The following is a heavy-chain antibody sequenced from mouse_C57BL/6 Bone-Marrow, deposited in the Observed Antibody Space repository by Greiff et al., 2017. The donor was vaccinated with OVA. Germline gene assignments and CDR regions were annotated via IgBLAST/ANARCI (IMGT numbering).Heavy chain of an antibody. V-gene: IGHV1-76*01. CDR3: ARAEGDFFEY. CDR1: GYTFTDHY. D-gene: IGHD2-13*01. Sequence: VQLQQSGAEVVRPGASVKLSCKASGYTFTDHYINWVKQRPGQGLEWIARIYPGSGNTYYNEKFKGKATMTAEKSSNTAYMQLSSLTAEDSAVYYCARAEGDFFEYWGQGTSLTVSS. CDR2: IYPGSGNT. J-gene: IGHJ2*03.